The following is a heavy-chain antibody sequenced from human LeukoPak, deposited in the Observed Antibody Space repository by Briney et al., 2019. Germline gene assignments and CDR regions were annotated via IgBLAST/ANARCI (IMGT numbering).Heavy chain of an antibody. CDR1: GFTFSDYF. D-gene: IGHD1-26*01. J-gene: IGHJ5*02. Sequence: GGSLRLSCAASGFTFSDYFMSWIRQAPGKGLEWVSYISSGGSTIYYADSVKGRFTISRDNAKNSLYLQVNSLRAEDTAVYYCARDHAAGWELPLNWFDPWGQGTLVTVSS. V-gene: IGHV3-11*01. CDR3: ARDHAAGWELPLNWFDP. CDR2: ISSGGSTI.